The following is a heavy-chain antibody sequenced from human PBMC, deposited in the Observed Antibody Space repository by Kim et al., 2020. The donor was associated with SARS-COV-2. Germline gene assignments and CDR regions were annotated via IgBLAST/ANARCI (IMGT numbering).Heavy chain of an antibody. CDR3: ARDPIQVVTKHDAFDI. J-gene: IGHJ3*02. D-gene: IGHD2-15*01. CDR2: IYSGGSA. Sequence: GGSLRLSCAASGFTVSSNYMSWVRQAPGKGLEWVSVIYSGGSAYYADSVKGRFTISRDNSKNTLYLQMNSLRAEDTAVYYCARDPIQVVTKHDAFDIWGQGTMVTVSS. V-gene: IGHV3-53*01. CDR1: GFTVSSNY.